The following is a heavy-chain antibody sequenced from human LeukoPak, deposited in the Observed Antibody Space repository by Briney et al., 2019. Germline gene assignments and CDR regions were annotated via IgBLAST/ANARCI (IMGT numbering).Heavy chain of an antibody. CDR3: AKQSYARSLGE. D-gene: IGHD2-8*01. Sequence: GGSLRLSCATSGFPFSDFSMSWVRQAPAKGLEWISTTNSGGTSTYYAESVKGRFTIARDNSKNTLYLQMSSLRVEDTAVYYCAKQSYARSLGEGGPGTRVSVSS. V-gene: IGHV3-23*01. CDR1: GFPFSDFS. J-gene: IGHJ4*02. CDR2: TNSGGTST.